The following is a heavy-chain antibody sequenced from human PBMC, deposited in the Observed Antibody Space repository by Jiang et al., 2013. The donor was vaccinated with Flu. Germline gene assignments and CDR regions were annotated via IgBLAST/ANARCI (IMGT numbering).Heavy chain of an antibody. D-gene: IGHD3-16*01. Sequence: VQLVESGGGVVQPGRSLRLSCAASGFTFSSYGMHWVRQAPGKGLEWVAVIWYDGSNKYYADSVKGRFTISRDNSKNTLYLQMNSLRAEDTAVYYCARGGNYYYYGMDVWGQGTTVTVSS. CDR3: ARGGNYYYYGMDV. CDR1: GFTFSSYG. V-gene: IGHV3-33*01. CDR2: IWYDGSNK. J-gene: IGHJ6*02.